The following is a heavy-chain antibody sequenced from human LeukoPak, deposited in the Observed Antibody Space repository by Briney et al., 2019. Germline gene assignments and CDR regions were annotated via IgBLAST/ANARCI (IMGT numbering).Heavy chain of an antibody. Sequence: GGSLTLSCAPSGFIFRSYAMLLGRQAPGHGLEWVAFIWYDGSNKYYPVSVKGRFTISRDNSKYTLYLQMNSLRTEDTAVYYCAKDRSGSYHNWFDPWGQGTLVTVSS. V-gene: IGHV3-30*02. CDR1: GFIFRSYA. J-gene: IGHJ5*02. D-gene: IGHD1-26*01. CDR3: AKDRSGSYHNWFDP. CDR2: IWYDGSNK.